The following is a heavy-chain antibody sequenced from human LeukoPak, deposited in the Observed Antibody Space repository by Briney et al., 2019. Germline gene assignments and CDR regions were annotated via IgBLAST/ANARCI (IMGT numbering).Heavy chain of an antibody. V-gene: IGHV3-9*03. CDR2: ISWNSGSI. Sequence: PGRSLRLSCAASGFTFDDYAMHWVRQAPGKGLELVSGISWNSGSIGYADSVKGRFTISRDNAKNSLYLQMNSLRAEDMALYYCAKGGVVVVAATYFDYWGQGTLVTVSS. CDR3: AKGGVVVVAATYFDY. J-gene: IGHJ4*02. CDR1: GFTFDDYA. D-gene: IGHD2-15*01.